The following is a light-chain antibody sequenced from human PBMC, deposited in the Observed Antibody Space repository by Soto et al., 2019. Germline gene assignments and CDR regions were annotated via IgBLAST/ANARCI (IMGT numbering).Light chain of an antibody. Sequence: EIVLTQSPATLSLSPGERATLSCRASQSVSSYLAWYQHKPGQAPRLLIYDASNRATGIPARFSGSGSGTDVTLPISSLEPEDFAVYYCQQRADWPPLTFGGGTKVEIK. CDR2: DAS. CDR1: QSVSSY. V-gene: IGKV3-11*01. CDR3: QQRADWPPLT. J-gene: IGKJ4*01.